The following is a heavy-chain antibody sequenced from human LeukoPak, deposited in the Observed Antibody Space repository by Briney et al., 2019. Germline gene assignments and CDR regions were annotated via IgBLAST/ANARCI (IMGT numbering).Heavy chain of an antibody. CDR1: GYTFTSYG. CDR3: ARSEMVETPPDY. CDR2: ISAYNGNT. Sequence: GASVTVSCQASGYTFTSYGISWVRQAPGQGLEWMGWISAYNGNTNYAQKLQGRVTMTTDTSTSTAYMELRSLRSDDTAVYYCARSEMVETPPDYWGQGTLVTVSS. D-gene: IGHD2-8*01. J-gene: IGHJ4*02. V-gene: IGHV1-18*01.